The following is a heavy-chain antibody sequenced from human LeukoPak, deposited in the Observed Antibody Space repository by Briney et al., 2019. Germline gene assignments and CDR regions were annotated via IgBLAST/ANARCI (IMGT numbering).Heavy chain of an antibody. V-gene: IGHV3-23*01. CDR1: GFTFSTYA. CDR3: ARAFTWDCDRGYFNN. CDR2: IGGSGDST. D-gene: IGHD1-26*01. Sequence: GGSLRLSCAASGFTFSTYAMSWVRQAPGKGLEWVSAIGGSGDSTNYADSVKGRFTISRDNSKNTLYMQMNSLRVEDTAVYYCARAFTWDCDRGYFNNWGQGTLVTVSS. J-gene: IGHJ4*02.